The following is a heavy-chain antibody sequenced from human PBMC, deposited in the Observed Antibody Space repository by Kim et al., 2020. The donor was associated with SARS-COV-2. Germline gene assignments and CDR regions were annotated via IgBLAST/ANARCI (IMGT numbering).Heavy chain of an antibody. CDR3: TTDQVITMVRRIY. J-gene: IGHJ4*02. Sequence: GGSLRLSCAASGFTFSNAWMSWVRQAPGKGLEWVGRIKSKTDGGTTDYAAPVKGRFTISRDDSKNTLYLQMNSLKTEDTAVYYCTTDQVITMVRRIYWGQGTLVTVSS. CDR1: GFTFSNAW. CDR2: IKSKTDGGTT. V-gene: IGHV3-15*01. D-gene: IGHD3-10*01.